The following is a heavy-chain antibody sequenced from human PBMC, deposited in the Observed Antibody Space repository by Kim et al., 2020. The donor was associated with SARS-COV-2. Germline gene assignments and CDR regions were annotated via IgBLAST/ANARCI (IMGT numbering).Heavy chain of an antibody. D-gene: IGHD5-18*01. CDR3: ARSRYSYGPLVFDY. Sequence: TPPLKRRVTISVDTSKNQFSLKLSSVTAADTAVYYCARSRYSYGPLVFDYWGQGTLVTVSS. J-gene: IGHJ4*02. V-gene: IGHV4-4*09.